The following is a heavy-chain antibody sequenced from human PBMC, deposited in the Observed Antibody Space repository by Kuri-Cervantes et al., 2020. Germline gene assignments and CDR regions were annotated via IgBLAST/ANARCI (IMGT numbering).Heavy chain of an antibody. CDR1: GFTFSSYS. J-gene: IGHJ4*02. D-gene: IGHD2-15*01. V-gene: IGHV3-48*04. CDR2: ISSSGSTI. Sequence: GESLKISCAASGFTFSSYSMNWVRQAPGKGLEWVSFISSSGSTIYYADSVKGRFTISRDNAKNSLYLQMNSLGAEDTAVYYCARDQRGVVVAATPIDYWGQGTLVTVSS. CDR3: ARDQRGVVVAATPIDY.